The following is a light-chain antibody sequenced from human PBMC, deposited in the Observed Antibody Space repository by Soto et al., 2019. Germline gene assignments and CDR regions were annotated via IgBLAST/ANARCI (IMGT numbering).Light chain of an antibody. CDR1: SSDVGDNNY. CDR3: SSYTSSSTLYV. CDR2: DVT. V-gene: IGLV2-14*01. J-gene: IGLJ1*01. Sequence: QSVLTQPASVSGSPGQSITISCTGTSSDVGDNNYVSWYQQHPGKAPKLMIYDVTHRPSGISNRFSDSKSGNTASLTISGLQAEDEADYYCSSYTSSSTLYVFGTGTQLTVL.